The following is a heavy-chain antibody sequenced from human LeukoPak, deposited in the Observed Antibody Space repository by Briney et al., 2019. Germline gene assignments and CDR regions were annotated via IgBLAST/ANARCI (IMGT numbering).Heavy chain of an antibody. J-gene: IGHJ5*02. CDR1: GFTFSSYA. CDR3: AKDKDYGVLGWFDP. V-gene: IGHV3-23*01. CDR2: ISGSGGST. Sequence: PGASLRLSCAASGFTFSSYAMSWVRQAPGKGLEWVSAISGSGGSTYYADSVKGRFTISRDNSKNTLYLQMNSLRAEDTAVYYCAKDKDYGVLGWFDPWGQGTPVTVSS. D-gene: IGHD4-17*01.